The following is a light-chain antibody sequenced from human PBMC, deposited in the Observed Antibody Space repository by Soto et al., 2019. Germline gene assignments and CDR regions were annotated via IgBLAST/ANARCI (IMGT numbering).Light chain of an antibody. Sequence: EIVLTQSPGTLSLSPGERATLSCRASQSVSSNNLAWYQQRPGQAPRVVIYGASTRATGIPERFSGSGSGKDFSLTSSRLEPEDFAVYYCQQYGRSPFTFGPGTKVDIK. CDR2: GAS. V-gene: IGKV3-20*01. CDR3: QQYGRSPFT. CDR1: QSVSSNN. J-gene: IGKJ3*01.